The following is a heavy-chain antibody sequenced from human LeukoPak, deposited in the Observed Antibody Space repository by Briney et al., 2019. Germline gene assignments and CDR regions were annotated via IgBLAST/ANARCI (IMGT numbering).Heavy chain of an antibody. D-gene: IGHD3-10*01. CDR2: ISNGGVST. J-gene: IGHJ4*02. Sequence: PGGSLRLSCAASGFTFNSYAMNWVRQAPGKGLEWVPTISNGGVSTYYADSVKGRFTISRDNSKNTLYLQMNSLRAEDTALYYCAKGGTMVRGPFDYWGQGTLVTVSS. V-gene: IGHV3-23*01. CDR3: AKGGTMVRGPFDY. CDR1: GFTFNSYA.